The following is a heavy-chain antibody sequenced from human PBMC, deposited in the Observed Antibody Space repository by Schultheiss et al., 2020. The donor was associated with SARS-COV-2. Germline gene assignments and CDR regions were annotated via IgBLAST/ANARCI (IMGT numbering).Heavy chain of an antibody. CDR2: ISYDGSNK. CDR1: GFTFSSYA. V-gene: IGHV3-30-3*01. J-gene: IGHJ6*03. CDR3: ARGRGRCSSTSCYHYMDV. Sequence: GGSLRLSCAASGFTFSSYAMHWVRQAPGKGLEWVAVISYDGSNKYYADSVKGRFTISRDTSKNTLYLQMNSLRAEDTAVYYCARGRGRCSSTSCYHYMDVWGKGTTVTVSS. D-gene: IGHD2-2*01.